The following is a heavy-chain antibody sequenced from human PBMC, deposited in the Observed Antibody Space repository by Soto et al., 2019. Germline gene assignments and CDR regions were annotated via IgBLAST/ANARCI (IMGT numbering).Heavy chain of an antibody. J-gene: IGHJ4*02. V-gene: IGHV4-39*01. Sequence: SETLSLTCTVSGGSISSSSYYWGWIRQPPGKGLEWIGSIYYSGSTYYNPSLKSRVTISVDTSKNQFSLQLSSVTAADTAVYCCARAGSFWRGYYTVDYWGQGTLVTVSS. CDR1: GGSISSSSYY. CDR3: ARAGSFWRGYYTVDY. CDR2: IYYSGST. D-gene: IGHD3-3*01.